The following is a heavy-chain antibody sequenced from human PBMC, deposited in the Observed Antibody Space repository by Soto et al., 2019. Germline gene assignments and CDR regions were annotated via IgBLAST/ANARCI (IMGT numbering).Heavy chain of an antibody. V-gene: IGHV5-51*01. J-gene: IGHJ4*02. CDR3: ARRLGYSSSWYPYESPNDFDY. CDR1: GYSFTSYW. D-gene: IGHD6-13*01. CDR2: IYPGDSDT. Sequence: GESLKISCKGSGYSFTSYWIGWVRQMPGKGLEWMGIIYPGDSDTRYSPSFQGQVTISADKSISTAYLQWSSLKASDTAMYYCARRLGYSSSWYPYESPNDFDYWGQGTQVTVSS.